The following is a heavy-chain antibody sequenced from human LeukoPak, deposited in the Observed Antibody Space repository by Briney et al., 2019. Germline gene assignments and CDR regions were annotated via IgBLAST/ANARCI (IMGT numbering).Heavy chain of an antibody. CDR1: GGSISSSSYY. J-gene: IGHJ2*01. CDR2: IYYSGST. Sequence: PSETLSLTCTVSGGSISSSSYYWGWIRQPPGKGLEWIGSIYYSGSTYYNPSLKSRVTISVDTSKNQFSLKLSSVTAADTAVYYCADWGSSLSFDLWGRGTLVTVSS. CDR3: ADWGSSLSFDL. V-gene: IGHV4-39*01. D-gene: IGHD7-27*01.